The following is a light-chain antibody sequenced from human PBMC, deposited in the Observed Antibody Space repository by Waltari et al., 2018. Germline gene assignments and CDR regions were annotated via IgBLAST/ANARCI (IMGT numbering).Light chain of an antibody. CDR2: KVS. V-gene: IGKV2-30*02. Sequence: DVVMTQSPLSLPVTLGQPASISCRSSQSLVHSDGNTYLSWFQQRPGQSPRRLIYKVSNRDSGVPDRFSGSGSGTDFTLKISWVEAEDVGVYYCMQGTHWPPWTFGQGTKVEIQ. CDR3: MQGTHWPPWT. J-gene: IGKJ1*01. CDR1: QSLVHSDGNTY.